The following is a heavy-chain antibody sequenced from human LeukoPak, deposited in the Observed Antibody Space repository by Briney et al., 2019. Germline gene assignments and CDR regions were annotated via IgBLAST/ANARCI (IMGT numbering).Heavy chain of an antibody. CDR2: IIPILGIA. D-gene: IGHD6-19*01. Sequence: GASVKVSCKASGYTFTHYAISWVRQAPGQGLEWMGRIIPILGIANYAQKFQGRVTITADKSTSTAYMELSSLRSEDTAVYYCASSGYSSGWTNYYYYYGMDVWGQGTTVAVSS. CDR3: ASSGYSSGWTNYYYYYGMDV. CDR1: GYTFTHYA. V-gene: IGHV1-69*04. J-gene: IGHJ6*02.